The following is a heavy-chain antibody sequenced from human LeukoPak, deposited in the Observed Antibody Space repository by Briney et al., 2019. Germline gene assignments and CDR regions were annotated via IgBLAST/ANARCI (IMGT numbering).Heavy chain of an antibody. CDR1: GFTFSSYA. Sequence: GGSLRLSCAASGFTFSSYAMSWVRQAPGKGLEWVSAISGSGGSTYYADSVKGRFTISRDNSKNTLYLQMNSLRAEDTAVYYCARGGGYDFYVFDYWGQGTLVTVSS. CDR2: ISGSGGST. V-gene: IGHV3-23*01. J-gene: IGHJ4*02. D-gene: IGHD5-12*01. CDR3: ARGGGYDFYVFDY.